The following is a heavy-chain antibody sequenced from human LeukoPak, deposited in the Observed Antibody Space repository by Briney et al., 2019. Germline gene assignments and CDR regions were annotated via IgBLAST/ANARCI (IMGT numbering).Heavy chain of an antibody. V-gene: IGHV3-48*02. Sequence: GGSLRLSCEDSGFPFGSYVVSWVRQAPGKGLEWIAYINHNAEMIFYPDFVKGRFTISRDNPKKSLYLQMNALRYEDTAIYYCARDHDWAFDLWGQGTLVTVSS. CDR1: GFPFGSYV. CDR2: INHNAEMI. J-gene: IGHJ4*02. CDR3: ARDHDWAFDL. D-gene: IGHD3-9*01.